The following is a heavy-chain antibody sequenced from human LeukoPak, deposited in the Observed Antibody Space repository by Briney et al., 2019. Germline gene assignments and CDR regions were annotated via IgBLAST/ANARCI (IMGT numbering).Heavy chain of an antibody. CDR1: GGSFSGYY. Sequence: TSETLSLTCAVYGGSFSGYYWSWIRQPPGKGREWIGEINHNGSTNYNPSLKSRVTISVDTSKNQFSLKLSSVTAADTAVYYCARRRYYYDSSGYYYYYYYYGMDVWGQGTTVTVSS. V-gene: IGHV4-34*01. D-gene: IGHD3-22*01. CDR2: INHNGST. CDR3: ARRRYYYDSSGYYYYYYYYGMDV. J-gene: IGHJ6*02.